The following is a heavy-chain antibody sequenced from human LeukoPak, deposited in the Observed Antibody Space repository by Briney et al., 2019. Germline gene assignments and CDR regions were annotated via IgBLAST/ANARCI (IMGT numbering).Heavy chain of an antibody. Sequence: ASVKVSCKASGYTFTSYYMHWVRQAPGQGLEWKGIINPSGGSTSYAQKFQGRVTMTRDTSTSTVYMELSSLRSEDTAVYYCAREEASGYCSGGSCLGLDYWGQGTLVTVSS. V-gene: IGHV1-46*01. J-gene: IGHJ4*02. CDR3: AREEASGYCSGGSCLGLDY. CDR2: INPSGGST. D-gene: IGHD2-15*01. CDR1: GYTFTSYY.